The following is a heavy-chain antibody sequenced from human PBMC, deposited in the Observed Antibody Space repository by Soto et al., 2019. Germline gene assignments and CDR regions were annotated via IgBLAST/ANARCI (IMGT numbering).Heavy chain of an antibody. Sequence: EVQLVESGGGLVQPGRSLRLSCAASGFTFDDYAMHWVRQAPGKGLECVSGISWNSGSIGYADSVKGRFTISRDNAKNSLYLQMNRLRAEDTALYYCAKDRGLVLAFYFDYWGQGTLVTVSS. CDR1: GFTFDDYA. D-gene: IGHD6-19*01. CDR3: AKDRGLVLAFYFDY. CDR2: ISWNSGSI. V-gene: IGHV3-9*01. J-gene: IGHJ4*02.